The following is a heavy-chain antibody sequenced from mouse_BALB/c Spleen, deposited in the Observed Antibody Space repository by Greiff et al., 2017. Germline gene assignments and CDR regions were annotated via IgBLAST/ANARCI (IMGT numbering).Heavy chain of an antibody. Sequence: EVHLVESGGGLVKPGGSLKLSCAASGFTFSSYTMSWVRQTPEKRLEWVATISSGGSYTYYPDSVKGRFTISRDNAKNTLYLQMSSLKSEDTAMYDCTRGDSSDVWGAGTTVTVSS. V-gene: IGHV5-6-4*01. J-gene: IGHJ1*01. CDR1: GFTFSSYT. CDR2: ISSGGSYT. CDR3: TRGDSSDV.